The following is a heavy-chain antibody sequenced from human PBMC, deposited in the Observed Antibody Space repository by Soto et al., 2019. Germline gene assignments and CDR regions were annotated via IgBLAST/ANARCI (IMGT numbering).Heavy chain of an antibody. Sequence: PGGSVRLSCAASGFTFSNAWMSWVRQAPGKGLEWVGRIKSKTDGGTTDYAAPVKGRFTISRDDSKNTLYLQMNSLKTEDTAVYYCTTAYGDYEGDAFDIWGQGTMVTVSS. CDR3: TTAYGDYEGDAFDI. V-gene: IGHV3-15*01. CDR1: GFTFSNAW. D-gene: IGHD4-17*01. J-gene: IGHJ3*02. CDR2: IKSKTDGGTT.